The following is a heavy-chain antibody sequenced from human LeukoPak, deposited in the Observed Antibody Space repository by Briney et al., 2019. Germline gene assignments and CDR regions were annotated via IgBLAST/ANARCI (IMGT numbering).Heavy chain of an antibody. V-gene: IGHV1-8*01. CDR3: ARAGGWWDYYFDY. CDR2: MNPNSGNT. Sequence: ASVKVSCKASGYTFTNYDINWVRQATGQGLEWMGWMNPNSGNTGYVKKFQGRVTITRNTSISTAYMELSSLRSEDTAVYYCARAGGWWDYYFDYWGQGTLVTVSS. J-gene: IGHJ4*02. CDR1: GYTFTNYD. D-gene: IGHD2-15*01.